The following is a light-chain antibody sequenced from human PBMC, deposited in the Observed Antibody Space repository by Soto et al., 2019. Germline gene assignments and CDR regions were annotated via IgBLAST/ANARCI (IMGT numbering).Light chain of an antibody. CDR2: GNS. V-gene: IGLV1-40*01. CDR1: SSNIGAGYD. Sequence: QSVLTQPPSVSGAPGQRVTISCTGSSSNIGAGYDVHWYQQLPGTAPKLLIYGNSNRPSGVPDRFSGSKSGTSASLAITGLQAEDEADYYFQSYDSSLPRVFGGGTKLTVL. CDR3: QSYDSSLPRV. J-gene: IGLJ2*01.